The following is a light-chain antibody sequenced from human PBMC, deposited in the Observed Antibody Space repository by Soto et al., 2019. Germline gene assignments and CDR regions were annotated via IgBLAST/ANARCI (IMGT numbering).Light chain of an antibody. J-gene: IGKJ1*01. V-gene: IGKV3-20*01. CDR1: QSLSNNY. CDR2: GAT. Sequence: ELTQSPGSLSLSPGQTATLSCRASQSLSNNYLAWVQQRPGQAPRLLIYGATHWASGISERFDGSGSGSEFPLTISGLEPEDSAVYYCQYYGDSQTFGQGTKVDIK. CDR3: QYYGDSQT.